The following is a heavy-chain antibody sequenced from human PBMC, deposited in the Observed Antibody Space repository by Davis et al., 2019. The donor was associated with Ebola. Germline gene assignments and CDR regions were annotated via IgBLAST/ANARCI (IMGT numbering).Heavy chain of an antibody. CDR2: ISGSGGST. D-gene: IGHD4-17*01. V-gene: IGHV3-23*01. J-gene: IGHJ3*01. CDR3: ARDGLRAL. CDR1: GFTFSSYA. Sequence: GESLKISCAASGFTFSSYAMSWVRQAPGKGLEWVSAISGSGGSTYYADSVKGRFTISRDNSKNTLYLQMNSLRAEDTAVYYCARDGLRALWGQGTMVTVSS.